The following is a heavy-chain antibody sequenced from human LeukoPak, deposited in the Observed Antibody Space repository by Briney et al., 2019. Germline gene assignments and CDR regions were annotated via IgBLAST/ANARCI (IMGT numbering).Heavy chain of an antibody. CDR1: GGSISSYY. Sequence: SETLSLTCTVSGGSISSYYWSWIRQPAGKGLEWIGRIYTTGKTDYNPSLKSRVTVSVDTSRNQVSLKLRSVTAADTAVYYCARDVGASNFDYWGQGILVTVSS. CDR3: ARDVGASNFDY. D-gene: IGHD1-26*01. J-gene: IGHJ4*02. CDR2: IYTTGKT. V-gene: IGHV4-4*07.